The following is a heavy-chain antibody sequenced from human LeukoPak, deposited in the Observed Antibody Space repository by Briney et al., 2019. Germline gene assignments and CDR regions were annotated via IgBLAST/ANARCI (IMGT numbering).Heavy chain of an antibody. CDR2: IPGSGGAT. J-gene: IGHJ4*02. Sequence: PGGSLRLSCEASGFTFSSYAIRWVRQAPGTGLEWVSSIPGSGGATYYADSVRGRFSISRDSSKNTVYLQMNSLRAEDTAVYYCARVSRWGPADYWGQGTLVAVSS. CDR3: ARVSRWGPADY. CDR1: GFTFSSYA. D-gene: IGHD2-21*02. V-gene: IGHV3-23*01.